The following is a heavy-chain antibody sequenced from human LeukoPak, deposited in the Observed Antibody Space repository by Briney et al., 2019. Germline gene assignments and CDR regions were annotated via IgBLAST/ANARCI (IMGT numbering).Heavy chain of an antibody. CDR2: IYYSGST. V-gene: IGHV4-59*01. Sequence: KTSETLSLTCTVSGGSISSYYWSWIRQPPGKGLEWIGYIYYSGSTNYNPSLKSRVTISVDTSKNQFSLKLSSVTAADTAVYYCARYGSGPPSRGYYYYGMDVWGQGPTVTVSS. CDR1: GGSISSYY. D-gene: IGHD3-10*01. J-gene: IGHJ6*02. CDR3: ARYGSGPPSRGYYYYGMDV.